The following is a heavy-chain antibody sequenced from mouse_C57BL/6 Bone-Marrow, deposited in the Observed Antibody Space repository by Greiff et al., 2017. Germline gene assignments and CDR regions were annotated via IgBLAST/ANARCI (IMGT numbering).Heavy chain of an antibody. Sequence: EVKVVESGGGLVQSGRSLRLSCATSGFTFSDFYMEWVRQAPGKGLEWIAASRNKANDYTTEYSASVKGRFIVSRDTSQSILYLQMNALRAEDTAIYYCARDAYGYDGYFDYWGQGTTRTVSS. J-gene: IGHJ2*01. D-gene: IGHD2-2*01. CDR1: GFTFSDFY. V-gene: IGHV7-1*01. CDR3: ARDAYGYDGYFDY. CDR2: SRNKANDYTT.